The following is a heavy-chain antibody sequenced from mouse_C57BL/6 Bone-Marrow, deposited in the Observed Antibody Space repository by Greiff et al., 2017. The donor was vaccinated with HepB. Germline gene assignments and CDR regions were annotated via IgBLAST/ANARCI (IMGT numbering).Heavy chain of an antibody. CDR1: GFTFSSYA. CDR3: ARNYYDSRDYAMDY. CDR2: ISDGGSYT. V-gene: IGHV5-4*03. Sequence: EVMLVESGGGLVKPGGSLKLSCAASGFTFSSYAMSWVRQTPEKRLEWVATISDGGSYTYYPDNVKGRFTISRDNAKNNLFLQMSQLKSEDTAMYYCARNYYDSRDYAMDYWGQGTSVTVSS. D-gene: IGHD1-1*01. J-gene: IGHJ4*01.